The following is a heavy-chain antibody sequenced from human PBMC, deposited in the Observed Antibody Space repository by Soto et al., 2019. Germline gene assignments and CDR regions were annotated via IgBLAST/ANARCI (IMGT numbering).Heavy chain of an antibody. CDR1: GFTFNSYA. CDR3: VRKYPGTRPFDY. CDR2: IGTDGNT. V-gene: IGHV3-23*01. Sequence: GGSLRLSCAASGFTFNSYAMNWVRQAPGKGLAWVSAIGTDGNTYYANSVKGRFTISRDNSRTTLYLQMNSLRVEDTALYYCVRKYPGTRPFDYWGQGTLVNVS. D-gene: IGHD2-2*01. J-gene: IGHJ4*01.